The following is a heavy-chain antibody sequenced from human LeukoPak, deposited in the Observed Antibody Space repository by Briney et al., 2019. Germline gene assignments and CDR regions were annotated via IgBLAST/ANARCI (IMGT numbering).Heavy chain of an antibody. CDR1: GGSISSGSYY. CDR2: IYTSGST. Sequence: PSETLSLTCTVSGGSISSGSYYWSWIRQPAGKGLEWIGRIYTSGSTNYNPSLKSRVTISVDTSKNQFSLKLSSVTAVDTAVYYCARSILTGYYYYMDVWGKGTTVTISS. J-gene: IGHJ6*03. CDR3: ARSILTGYYYYMDV. V-gene: IGHV4-61*02. D-gene: IGHD3-9*01.